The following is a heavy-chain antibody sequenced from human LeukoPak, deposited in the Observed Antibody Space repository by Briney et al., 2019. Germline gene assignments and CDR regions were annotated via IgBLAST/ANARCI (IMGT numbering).Heavy chain of an antibody. CDR1: GFSFSDYG. Sequence: GGSLRLSCAASGFSFSDYGMHWVRQAPGKGLEWVSSISSSSSYIYYADSVKGRFTISRDNAKNSLYLQMNSLRAEDTAVYYCAREIAVAGTCFDYWGQGTLVTVSS. CDR3: AREIAVAGTCFDY. CDR2: ISSSSSYI. J-gene: IGHJ4*02. D-gene: IGHD6-19*01. V-gene: IGHV3-21*01.